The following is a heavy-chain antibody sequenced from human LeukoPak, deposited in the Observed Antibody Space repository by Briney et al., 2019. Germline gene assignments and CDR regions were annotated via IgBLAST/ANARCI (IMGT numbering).Heavy chain of an antibody. Sequence: PGESLRLSCVVSGFTLSNSAMTWVRQAPGKGLEWVAIISDSDTSTNYPDSVRGRFIISSDNSKDTLHLQMDSLRVEDTAVYYCAKGPSLTSFGSWGQGTLVTVSS. J-gene: IGHJ4*01. CDR1: GFTLSNSA. D-gene: IGHD3-10*01. CDR2: ISDSDTST. V-gene: IGHV3-23*01. CDR3: AKGPSLTSFGS.